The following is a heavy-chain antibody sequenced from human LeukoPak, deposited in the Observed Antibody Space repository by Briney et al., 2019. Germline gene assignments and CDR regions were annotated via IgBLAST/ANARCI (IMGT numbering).Heavy chain of an antibody. Sequence: GGSRRLSCAASGFTLSSYAMSWVRQAPGKGLEWVSAISGSGGSTYYADSVKGRFTISRDNSKNTLYLQMNSLRAEDTAVYYCAKAGDYSYYFDYWGQGTLVTVSS. CDR3: AKAGDYSYYFDY. V-gene: IGHV3-23*01. J-gene: IGHJ4*02. CDR2: ISGSGGST. D-gene: IGHD4-17*01. CDR1: GFTLSSYA.